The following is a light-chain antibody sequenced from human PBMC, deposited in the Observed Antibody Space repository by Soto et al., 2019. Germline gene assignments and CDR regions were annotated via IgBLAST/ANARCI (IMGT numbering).Light chain of an antibody. V-gene: IGLV2-14*01. CDR2: DVS. Sequence: QSVLTQPASVSGSPGQSITISCTGTSSEVGGYNYVSWYQQYPGKAPKLMIYDVSNRPSGVSNRFSGSKSGNTASLTISGLQAEDEADYYCSSYTSSLYVFGTGTKVTVL. CDR1: SSEVGGYNY. J-gene: IGLJ1*01. CDR3: SSYTSSLYV.